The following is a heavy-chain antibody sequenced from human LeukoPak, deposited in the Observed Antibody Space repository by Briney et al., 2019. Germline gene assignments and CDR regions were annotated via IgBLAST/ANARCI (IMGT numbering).Heavy chain of an antibody. CDR2: IDPSDSYT. CDR1: GYSFTNYW. J-gene: IGHJ6*02. CDR3: ARQAVDYYYGMDV. V-gene: IGHV5-10-1*01. D-gene: IGHD6-25*01. Sequence: HGESLKISCKGSGYSFTNYWISWVRQMPGKGLEWMGRIDPSDSYTNYSPSFQGHVTMSADRSISTAYLQWSSLKASDTALYYCARQAVDYYYGMDVWGQGTTVTVSS.